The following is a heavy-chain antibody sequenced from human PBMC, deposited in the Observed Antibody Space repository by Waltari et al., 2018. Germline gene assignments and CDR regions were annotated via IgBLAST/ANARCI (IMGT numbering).Heavy chain of an antibody. Sequence: QVQLQESGPGLVKPSETLSLTCTVPGGSISSHYWSWIRQPPGKGLEWIGYIYYSGSTNYNPSLKSRVTISVDTSKNQFSLKLSSVTAADTAVYYCARGVEMATIGMDVWGQGTTVTVSS. D-gene: IGHD5-12*01. CDR2: IYYSGST. J-gene: IGHJ6*02. CDR3: ARGVEMATIGMDV. V-gene: IGHV4-59*11. CDR1: GGSISSHY.